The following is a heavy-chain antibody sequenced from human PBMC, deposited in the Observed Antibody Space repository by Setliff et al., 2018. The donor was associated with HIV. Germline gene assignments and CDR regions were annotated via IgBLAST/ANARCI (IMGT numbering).Heavy chain of an antibody. CDR3: ARGTMLVVAATPGRQWRAHFDY. Sequence: ASVKVSCKASGYTFTKCAMHWVRQAPGQRLEWMGWINTGNGNTKYSQKFQGRVTITRDTSASTVYMHMSGLRSEDTAVYYCARGTMLVVAATPGRQWRAHFDYWGQGTLVTVSS. CDR1: GYTFTKCA. CDR2: INTGNGNT. V-gene: IGHV1-3*04. J-gene: IGHJ4*02. D-gene: IGHD2-15*01.